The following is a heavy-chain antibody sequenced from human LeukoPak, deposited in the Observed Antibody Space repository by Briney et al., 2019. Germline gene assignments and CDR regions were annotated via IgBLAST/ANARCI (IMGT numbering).Heavy chain of an antibody. CDR3: ASPLRYSGYDRSYYGMDV. D-gene: IGHD5-12*01. CDR2: IYYSGST. Sequence: PSETLSLTCTVSGGSISSSSYYWGWIRQPPGTGLEWIGSIYYSGSTYYNPSLKSRVTISVDTSKNQFSLKLSSVTAADTAVYYCASPLRYSGYDRSYYGMDVWGQGTTVTVSS. CDR1: GGSISSSSYY. J-gene: IGHJ6*02. V-gene: IGHV4-39*01.